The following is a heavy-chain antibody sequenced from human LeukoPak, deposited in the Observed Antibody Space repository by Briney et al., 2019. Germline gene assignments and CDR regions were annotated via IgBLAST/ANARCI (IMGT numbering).Heavy chain of an antibody. D-gene: IGHD1-26*01. CDR1: GFTFSSYW. CDR3: ARFDRYSGTFDP. J-gene: IGHJ5*02. V-gene: IGHV3-74*01. CDR2: INSDGSST. Sequence: PGGSLRLSCAASGFTFSSYWMHWVRQAPGKGLVWVSRINSDGSSTSYADSVKGRFTISRDNAKNTLYLQMNSLRAEDTAVYYCARFDRYSGTFDPWGQGTLVTVSS.